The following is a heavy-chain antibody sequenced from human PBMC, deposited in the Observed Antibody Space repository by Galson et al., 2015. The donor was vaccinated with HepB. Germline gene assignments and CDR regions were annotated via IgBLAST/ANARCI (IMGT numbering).Heavy chain of an antibody. V-gene: IGHV1-2*06. D-gene: IGHD3-10*01. J-gene: IGHJ4*02. CDR1: GYTFTGYY. CDR2: INPNSGGT. Sequence: SVKVSCKASGYTFTGYYMHWVRQAPGQGLEWMGRINPNSGGTNYAQKFQGRVTMTRDTSISTAYMELSRLRSDDTAVYYCATGLLWFGESPAYDYWGQGTLVTVSS. CDR3: ATGLLWFGESPAYDY.